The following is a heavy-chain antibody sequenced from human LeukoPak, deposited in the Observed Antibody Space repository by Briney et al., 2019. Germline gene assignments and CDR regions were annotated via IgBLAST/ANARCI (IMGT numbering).Heavy chain of an antibody. CDR3: VRDMGRIAVAGPFDY. Sequence: SETLSLTCTVSGDSITNSVSYWGWIRQPPGKGLEWIGSVYYSGSTYDNPSLKSRVTISVDRSKNQFSLRLRSVTAADTAVYYCVRDMGRIAVAGPFDYWGQGTQVTVSS. J-gene: IGHJ4*02. CDR2: VYYSGST. CDR1: GDSITNSVSY. V-gene: IGHV4-39*07. D-gene: IGHD6-19*01.